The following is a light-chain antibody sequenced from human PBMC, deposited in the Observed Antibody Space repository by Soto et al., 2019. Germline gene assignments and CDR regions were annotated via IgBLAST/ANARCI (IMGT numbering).Light chain of an antibody. CDR1: SSDVGGYDY. CDR3: SSYAGSSTWL. V-gene: IGLV2-8*01. J-gene: IGLJ3*02. Sequence: QSALTQPPSASGSPGQSVTLSCTGTSSDVGGYDYVSWYQQHPGKAPKLMIYEVTKRPSGVPDRFSGSKSGNTASLTVSGLQAEDEADYYCSSYAGSSTWLFGGGTKLTVL. CDR2: EVT.